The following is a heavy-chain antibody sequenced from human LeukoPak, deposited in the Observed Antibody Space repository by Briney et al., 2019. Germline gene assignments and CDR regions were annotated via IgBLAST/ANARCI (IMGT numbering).Heavy chain of an antibody. D-gene: IGHD1/OR15-1a*01. J-gene: IGHJ4*02. Sequence: SGGSLRLSCAPSGFTFSIFWMHWVPETPGGGLVWVSRINSDGRSTTYADSVKGRFTISRDNAKNTLYLQMNSLRAEDTAVYYCARDVWGTFDYWGQGTLVTVSS. CDR3: ARDVWGTFDY. CDR2: INSDGRST. V-gene: IGHV3-74*01. CDR1: GFTFSIFW.